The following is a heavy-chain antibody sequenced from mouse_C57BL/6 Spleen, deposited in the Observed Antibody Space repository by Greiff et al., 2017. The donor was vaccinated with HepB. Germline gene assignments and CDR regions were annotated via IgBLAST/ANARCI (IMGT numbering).Heavy chain of an antibody. D-gene: IGHD2-3*01. Sequence: EVKLVESGGGLVKPGGSLKLSCAASGFTFSSYTMSWVRQTPEKRLEWVATISGGGGNTYYTDSVKGRFTISRDNAKNTLYLQMSSLRSADTALYYCARNRLYDGYRYYAMDYWGQGTSVTVSS. CDR1: GFTFSSYT. V-gene: IGHV5-9*01. CDR2: ISGGGGNT. J-gene: IGHJ4*01. CDR3: ARNRLYDGYRYYAMDY.